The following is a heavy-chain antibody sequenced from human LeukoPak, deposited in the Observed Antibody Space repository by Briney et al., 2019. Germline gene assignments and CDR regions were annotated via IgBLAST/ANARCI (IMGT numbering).Heavy chain of an antibody. J-gene: IGHJ4*02. CDR1: GFTFDDYA. Sequence: GGSLRLSCAASGFTFDDYAMHWVRQAPGKGLEWVSLISGDGGSTYSADSVKGRFTISRDNSKNSLYLQMNSLRTEDTALYYCAKDTDIVATIGIDYWGQGTLVTVSS. CDR3: AKDTDIVATIGIDY. V-gene: IGHV3-43*02. D-gene: IGHD5-12*01. CDR2: ISGDGGST.